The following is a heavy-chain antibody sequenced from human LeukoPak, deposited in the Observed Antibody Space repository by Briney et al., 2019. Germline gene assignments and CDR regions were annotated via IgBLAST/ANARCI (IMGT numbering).Heavy chain of an antibody. J-gene: IGHJ4*02. Sequence: PSETLSLTCTVSGGSISSGSYYWRWIRQPAGKGLEWIGRIYTSGSTNYNPSLKSRVTISVDTSKNQFSLKLSSVTAADTAVYYCARDGKVRGDFDYWGQGTLVTVSS. CDR3: ARDGKVRGDFDY. V-gene: IGHV4-61*02. CDR2: IYTSGST. CDR1: GGSISSGSYY. D-gene: IGHD3-10*01.